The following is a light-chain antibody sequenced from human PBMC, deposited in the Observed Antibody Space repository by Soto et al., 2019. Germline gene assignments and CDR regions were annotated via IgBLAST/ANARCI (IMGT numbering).Light chain of an antibody. CDR3: SSYTSSTAYV. CDR1: SSDVGGYNY. V-gene: IGLV2-14*01. Sequence: LTQPASVSGSPGQSITISCTGTSSDVGGYNYVSWYQLHPGKAPKLILYEVTNRPSGVSDRFSGSKSGNTASLTISGLQAEDEADYYCSSYTSSTAYVFGTGTKSPS. J-gene: IGLJ1*01. CDR2: EVT.